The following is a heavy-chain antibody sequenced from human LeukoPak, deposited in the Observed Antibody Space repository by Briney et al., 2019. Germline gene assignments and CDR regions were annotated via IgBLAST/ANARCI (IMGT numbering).Heavy chain of an antibody. J-gene: IGHJ3*02. D-gene: IGHD3-22*01. CDR2: INPNSGGT. CDR3: ARDYYDSSGFYKALDI. CDR1: GYTFTGYY. Sequence: ASVKVSCKASGYTFTGYYIHWVRRAPGQGLEWMGWINPNSGGTNYAQNFQGRVTMTRDTSISTAYMELSRLRSDDTAVYYCARDYYDSSGFYKALDIWGQGTMVTVSS. V-gene: IGHV1-2*02.